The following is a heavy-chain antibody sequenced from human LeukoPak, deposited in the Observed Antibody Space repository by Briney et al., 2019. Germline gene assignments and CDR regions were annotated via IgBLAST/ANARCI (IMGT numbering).Heavy chain of an antibody. J-gene: IGHJ4*02. D-gene: IGHD3-22*01. Sequence: GASVKVSCKASGGTFSSYAISWVRQAPGQGLEWMGRIIPILGIANYTQKFQGRVTITADKSTNTAYMELSSLRSEDTAVYYCARALFKGGYLFYFDYWGQGTLVTVSS. V-gene: IGHV1-69*04. CDR3: ARALFKGGYLFYFDY. CDR1: GGTFSSYA. CDR2: IIPILGIA.